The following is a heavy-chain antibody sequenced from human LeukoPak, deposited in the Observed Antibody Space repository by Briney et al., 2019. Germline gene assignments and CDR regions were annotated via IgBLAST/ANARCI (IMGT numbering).Heavy chain of an antibody. CDR1: GFTFSSYS. D-gene: IGHD1-26*01. CDR3: ARDGTYPSIVGATSFDY. J-gene: IGHJ4*02. V-gene: IGHV3-21*01. CDR2: ISSSSSYI. Sequence: GGSLRLSFAASGFTFSSYSMNWVRQAPGKGLEWVSSISSSSSYIYYADSVKGRFTISRDNAKNTLYLQMNSLRAEDTAVYYCARDGTYPSIVGATSFDYWGQGTLVTVSS.